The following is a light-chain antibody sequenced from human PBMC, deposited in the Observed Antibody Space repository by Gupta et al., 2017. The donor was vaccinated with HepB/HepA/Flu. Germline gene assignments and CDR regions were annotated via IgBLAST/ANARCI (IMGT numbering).Light chain of an antibody. Sequence: QTVVTQEPSLTVSPGGTVTLTCASSTGAVTSNYYPNWFQQKPGQTLMALMSGTNTKYSWTPARFSGALLGGKAALTVSGVQAEDDSYDSCPLFSSGAGVFGGGTKLTVL. CDR3: PLFSSGAGV. V-gene: IGLV7-43*01. CDR1: TGAVTSNYY. CDR2: GTN. J-gene: IGLJ3*02.